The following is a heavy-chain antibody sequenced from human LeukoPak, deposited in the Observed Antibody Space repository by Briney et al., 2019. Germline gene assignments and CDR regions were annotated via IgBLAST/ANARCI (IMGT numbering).Heavy chain of an antibody. V-gene: IGHV3-30*18. CDR3: AKMLATRNTDY. Sequence: PGRSLRLSCAASGFTFSSYGMHWVRQAPGKGLEWVAVISYDGSNKCYADSVKGRFTISRDNSKNTLYLQMNSLRAEDTAVYYCAKMLATRNTDYWGQGTLVTVSS. J-gene: IGHJ4*02. CDR2: ISYDGSNK. D-gene: IGHD1/OR15-1a*01. CDR1: GFTFSSYG.